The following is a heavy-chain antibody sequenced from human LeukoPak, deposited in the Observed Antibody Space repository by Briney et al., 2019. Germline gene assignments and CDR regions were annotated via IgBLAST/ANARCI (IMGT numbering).Heavy chain of an antibody. J-gene: IGHJ4*02. CDR2: IRYDGSNK. Sequence: PGGSLRLSCAASGFTFSSYGMHWVRQAPGKGLEWVAFIRYDGSNKYYADSVKGRFTISRDNSKNTLYLQMNSLRAEDTAVYYCAKPLGSSSAYFDYWGQGTLVTVSS. V-gene: IGHV3-30*02. CDR3: AKPLGSSSAYFDY. CDR1: GFTFSSYG. D-gene: IGHD6-6*01.